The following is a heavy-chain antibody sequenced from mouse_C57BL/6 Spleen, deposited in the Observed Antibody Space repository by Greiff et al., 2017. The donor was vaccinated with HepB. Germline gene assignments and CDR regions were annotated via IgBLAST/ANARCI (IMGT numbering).Heavy chain of an antibody. D-gene: IGHD1-1*01. CDR1: GFSLTSYG. CDR2: IWRGGST. V-gene: IGHV2-5*01. J-gene: IGHJ4*01. CDR3: AKKLLRSYAMDY. Sequence: VQVVESGPGLVQPSQSLSITCTVSGFSLTSYGVHWVRQSPGKGLEWLGVIWRGGSTDYNAAFMSRLSITKDNSKSQVFFKMNSLQADDTAIYYCAKKLLRSYAMDYWGQGTSVTVSS.